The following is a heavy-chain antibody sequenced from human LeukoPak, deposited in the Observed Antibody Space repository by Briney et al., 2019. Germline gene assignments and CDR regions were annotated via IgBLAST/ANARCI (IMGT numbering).Heavy chain of an antibody. D-gene: IGHD6-19*01. CDR3: ARAIPHIGWLD. CDR2: IYYSGST. Sequence: SETLPLTCTVSGGSISSGGYYWSWIRQHPGKGLEWIGYIYYSGSTYYNPSLKSRVTISVDTSKNQFSLKLSSVTAADTAVYYCARAIPHIGWLDWSQGTLVTVSS. J-gene: IGHJ4*02. CDR1: GGSISSGGYY. V-gene: IGHV4-31*03.